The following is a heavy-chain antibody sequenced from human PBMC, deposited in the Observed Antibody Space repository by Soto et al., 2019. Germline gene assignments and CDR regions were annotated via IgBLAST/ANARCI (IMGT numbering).Heavy chain of an antibody. Sequence: QLHLVQSGAVVKKPGASVTVSCSASGYPVTAYYMHWVRQAPGRGLEWMGGINPATGAAKYTQTSPGRVTTTRDTSTRTGFMELCALTSEDTAGFYCVRGGGVGVAGSAAFDMWGQGTLVTVSS. CDR1: GYPVTAYY. V-gene: IGHV1-2*02. D-gene: IGHD3-3*01. CDR2: INPATGAA. J-gene: IGHJ3*02. CDR3: VRGGGVGVAGSAAFDM.